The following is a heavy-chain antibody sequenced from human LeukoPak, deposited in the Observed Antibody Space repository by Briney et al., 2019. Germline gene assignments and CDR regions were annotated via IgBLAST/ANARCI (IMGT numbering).Heavy chain of an antibody. D-gene: IGHD1-1*01. V-gene: IGHV3-23*01. CDR2: ISGSGGST. CDR1: GFTFSSYW. J-gene: IGHJ4*02. CDR3: ANWNDSWGSFDY. Sequence: GGSLRLSCAASGFTFSSYWMSWVRQAPGKGLEWVSAISGSGGSTYYADSVKGRFTISRDNSKNTLYLQMNSLRAEDTAVYYCANWNDSWGSFDYWGQGTLVTVSS.